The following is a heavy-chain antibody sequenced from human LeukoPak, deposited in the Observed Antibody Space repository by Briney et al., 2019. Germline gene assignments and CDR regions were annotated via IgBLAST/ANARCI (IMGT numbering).Heavy chain of an antibody. D-gene: IGHD3-3*01. CDR1: GFTVSSNY. V-gene: IGHV3-53*01. Sequence: GGSLRLSCAASGFTVSSNYMSWVRQAPGKGLEWVSVIYSGGSTYYADSVKGRFTISRDNSKKTLYLQMNSLRAEDTAVYYCARMVPNYDFWSGLIPDYFDYWGQGTLVTVSS. CDR2: IYSGGST. CDR3: ARMVPNYDFWSGLIPDYFDY. J-gene: IGHJ4*02.